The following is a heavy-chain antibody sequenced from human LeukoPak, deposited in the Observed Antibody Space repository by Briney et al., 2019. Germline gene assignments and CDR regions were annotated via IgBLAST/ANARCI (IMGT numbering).Heavy chain of an antibody. Sequence: GGSLRLSCAASGFIYNVYGMHWVRKAPGKGLEWAAKIDYDGGKIQYAASVKGRLTISRDNSKNTLYLEMNGLRVEDTAVYYCVRGWGSNVYASAFDVWGQGTMVTVSS. CDR1: GFIYNVYG. CDR3: VRGWGSNVYASAFDV. CDR2: IDYDGGKI. D-gene: IGHD3-16*01. V-gene: IGHV3-33*01. J-gene: IGHJ3*01.